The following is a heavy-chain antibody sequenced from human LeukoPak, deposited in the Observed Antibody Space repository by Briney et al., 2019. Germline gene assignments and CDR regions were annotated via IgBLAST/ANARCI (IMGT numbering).Heavy chain of an antibody. D-gene: IGHD3-10*01. V-gene: IGHV3-21*01. CDR2: ISSSSSYI. Sequence: GGSLRLSCAASGFTFSSYSMNWVRQAPGKGLEWVSSISSSSSYIYYVDSVKGRFTISRDNAKNSLYLQMNSLRAEDTAVYYCARYGSGSYSSWGQGTLVTVSS. J-gene: IGHJ5*02. CDR1: GFTFSSYS. CDR3: ARYGSGSYSS.